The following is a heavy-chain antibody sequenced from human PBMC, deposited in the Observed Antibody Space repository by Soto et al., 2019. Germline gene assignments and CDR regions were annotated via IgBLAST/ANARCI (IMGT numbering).Heavy chain of an antibody. CDR2: IKQDGTEL. CDR3: ARDGNGVDF. J-gene: IGHJ6*02. Sequence: ESGGGLVQPGGSLRLSCAASGFTFGDYCMTWVRQAPGKGLEWVANIKQDGTELYYVDSVRGRFTISRDNAKDSLYLQMNSLRAEDTAVYYCARDGNGVDFWGQGTTVTVSS. CDR1: GFTFGDYC. D-gene: IGHD1-26*01. V-gene: IGHV3-7*05.